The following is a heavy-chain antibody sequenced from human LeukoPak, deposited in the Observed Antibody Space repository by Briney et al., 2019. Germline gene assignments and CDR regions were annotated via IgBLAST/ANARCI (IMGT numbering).Heavy chain of an antibody. D-gene: IGHD3-9*01. J-gene: IGHJ6*02. Sequence: PGGSLRLSCAASGFTFSSYAMSWVRQAPGKGLEWVSAISGSGGSTYYADSVKGRFTISRDNSKNTLYLQMNSLRADDTAVYYCARGGYDILTGYYNDGMDVWGQGTTVTVSS. V-gene: IGHV3-23*01. CDR2: ISGSGGST. CDR1: GFTFSSYA. CDR3: ARGGYDILTGYYNDGMDV.